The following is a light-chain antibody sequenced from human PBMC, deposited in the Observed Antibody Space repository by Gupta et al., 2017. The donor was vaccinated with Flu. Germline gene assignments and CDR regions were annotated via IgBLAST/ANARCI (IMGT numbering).Light chain of an antibody. CDR1: QSISSW. CDR3: QQENSCSWT. Sequence: PSTLSASVGDRVTITCRASQSISSWLAWYLQKPGKAPKLLIYKASKLENGVPSRFSGRGSGTEFTLTISSLQPDDFATYYCQQENSCSWTFGQGTKVEVK. CDR2: KAS. J-gene: IGKJ1*01. V-gene: IGKV1-5*03.